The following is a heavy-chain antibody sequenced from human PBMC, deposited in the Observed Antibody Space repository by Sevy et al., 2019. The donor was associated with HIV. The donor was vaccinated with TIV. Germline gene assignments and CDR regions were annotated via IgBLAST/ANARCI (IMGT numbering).Heavy chain of an antibody. Sequence: GGSLRLSCAASGFTFTTSWMNWVRQAPGKGLEWVANIKEDGSDKNYGDSVKGRFTVSRDNAKNSLYLQMNGLRVEDTAVYFCAKMGASGVYWGQGTVVTVSS. V-gene: IGHV3-7*03. J-gene: IGHJ4*02. CDR3: AKMGASGVY. CDR2: IKEDGSDK. D-gene: IGHD3-16*01. CDR1: GFTFTTSW.